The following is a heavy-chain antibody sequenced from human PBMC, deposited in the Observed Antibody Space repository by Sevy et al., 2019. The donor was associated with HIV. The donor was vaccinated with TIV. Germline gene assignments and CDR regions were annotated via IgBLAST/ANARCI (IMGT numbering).Heavy chain of an antibody. CDR3: ASPLPFYYGSGSEEFDY. CDR2: ISSSSSTI. Sequence: GESLKISCAASGLSFSTYSMNWVHQAAGNGLEWVSYISSSSSTIYYADSVKGRFTISRDNAKNSLYLQMNSLRAEDTAVYYCASPLPFYYGSGSEEFDYWGRGTLVTVSS. V-gene: IGHV3-48*01. J-gene: IGHJ4*02. CDR1: GLSFSTYS. D-gene: IGHD3-10*01.